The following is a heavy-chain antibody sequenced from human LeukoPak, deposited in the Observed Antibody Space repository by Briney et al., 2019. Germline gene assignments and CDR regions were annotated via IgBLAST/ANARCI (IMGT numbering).Heavy chain of an antibody. V-gene: IGHV3-30*18. CDR1: AFTFSSYG. CDR3: AKYGGATPIAAAGIDY. CDR2: ISYGGSNK. J-gene: IGHJ4*02. Sequence: GGYLSFSCAASAFTFSSYGMHWVRHGPGKGREGVVVISYGGSNKYYADSVKGRFTIARSTSKNTLYLKMQRPSAEDTDVYYRAKYGGATPIAAAGIDYWGQGTLVTVSS. D-gene: IGHD6-13*01.